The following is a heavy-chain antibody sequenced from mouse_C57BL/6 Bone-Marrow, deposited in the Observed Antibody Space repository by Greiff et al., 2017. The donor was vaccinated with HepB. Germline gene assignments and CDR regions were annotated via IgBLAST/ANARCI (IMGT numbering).Heavy chain of an antibody. CDR2: FHPYNDDT. D-gene: IGHD1-1*01. CDR3: ARPYYGSSYWYFDV. J-gene: IGHJ1*03. Sequence: QVQLKQSGAELVKPGASVKMSCKASGYTFTTYPIEWMKQNHGKSLEWIGNFHPYNDDTKYNEKFKGKATLTVEKSSSTVYLELSRLTSDDSAVYYCARPYYGSSYWYFDVWGTGTTVTVAS. CDR1: GYTFTTYP. V-gene: IGHV1-47*01.